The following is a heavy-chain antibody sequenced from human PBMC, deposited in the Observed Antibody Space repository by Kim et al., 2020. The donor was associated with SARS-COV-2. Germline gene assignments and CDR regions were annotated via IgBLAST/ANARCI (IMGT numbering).Heavy chain of an antibody. J-gene: IGHJ3*02. CDR2: IIPIFGTA. CDR3: ARGMGSGSYYTLDAFDI. CDR1: GGTFSSYA. D-gene: IGHD3-10*01. V-gene: IGHV1-69*13. Sequence: SVKVSCKASGGTFSSYAISWVRQAPGQGLEWMGGIIPIFGTANYAQKFQGRVTITADESTSTAYMELSSLRSEDTAVYYCARGMGSGSYYTLDAFDIWGQGTMVTVSS.